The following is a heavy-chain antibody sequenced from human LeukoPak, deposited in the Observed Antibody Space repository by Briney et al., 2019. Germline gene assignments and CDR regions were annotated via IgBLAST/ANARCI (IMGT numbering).Heavy chain of an antibody. V-gene: IGHV4-59*01. Sequence: PSETLSLTCTVSGGSIGRDYWSWIRRPPGKGLEWIGYMSYSGSANYNPSLRSRVTISVDTSKNLFSLKLSSVTAADTAVYYCAKVSLWVGGLGGWFDPWGRGSLVTVSS. D-gene: IGHD3-10*01. CDR3: AKVSLWVGGLGGWFDP. J-gene: IGHJ5*02. CDR1: GGSIGRDY. CDR2: MSYSGSA.